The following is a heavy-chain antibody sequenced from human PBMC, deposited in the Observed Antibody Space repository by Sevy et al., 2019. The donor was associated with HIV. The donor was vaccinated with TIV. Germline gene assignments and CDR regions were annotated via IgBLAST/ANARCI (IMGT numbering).Heavy chain of an antibody. Sequence: GGSLRLSCAASGFTFTYAWMSWVRQAPGKGLEWVGRIKSRPDGGTTDYAVSVKGRFTISRDDSKNTPYLQMNSLKAEDSAVYYCATDPIIVLLVTDGMDVWGQGTTVTVSS. V-gene: IGHV3-15*01. J-gene: IGHJ6*02. CDR3: ATDPIIVLLVTDGMDV. D-gene: IGHD2-8*01. CDR1: GFTFTYAW. CDR2: IKSRPDGGTT.